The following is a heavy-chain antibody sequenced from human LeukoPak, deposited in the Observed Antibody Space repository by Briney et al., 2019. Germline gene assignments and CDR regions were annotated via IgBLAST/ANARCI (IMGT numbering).Heavy chain of an antibody. Sequence: GGSLRLSCAASGFTFSSYWMHWVRQAPGKGLVWVSRINSDGTGTEYADSVKGRFTISRDNAKNTLYLEMNSLRVEDTAMYYCARAYDYPWGSIGQWGQGTLVTVSS. CDR1: GFTFSSYW. J-gene: IGHJ4*02. D-gene: IGHD3-16*01. V-gene: IGHV3-74*01. CDR3: ARAYDYPWGSIGQ. CDR2: INSDGTGT.